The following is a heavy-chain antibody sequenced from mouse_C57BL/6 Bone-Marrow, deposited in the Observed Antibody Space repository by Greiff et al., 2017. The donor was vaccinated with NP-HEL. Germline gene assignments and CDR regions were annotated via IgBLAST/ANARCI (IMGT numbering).Heavy chain of an antibody. CDR3: ARSGDYDDYAMDY. CDR2: IDPSDSYT. J-gene: IGHJ4*01. D-gene: IGHD2-4*01. CDR1: GYTFTSYW. Sequence: QVQLQQPGAELVKPGASVKLSCKASGYTFTSYWMQWVKQRPGQGLEWIGEIDPSDSYTNYNQKFKGKATLTVDTSSSTAYMQLSSLTYEDSAVYYCARSGDYDDYAMDYWGQGTSVTVSS. V-gene: IGHV1-50*01.